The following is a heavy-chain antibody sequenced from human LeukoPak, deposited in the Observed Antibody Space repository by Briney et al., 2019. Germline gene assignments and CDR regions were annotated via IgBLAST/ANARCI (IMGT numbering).Heavy chain of an antibody. CDR2: ISGSGGST. D-gene: IGHD4-17*01. J-gene: IGHJ4*02. CDR1: GFTFSSYA. Sequence: GGSLRLSCAASGFTFSSYAMSWVRQAPGKGLEWVSAISGSGGSTYYADSVKGRFTIPRDNSKNTLYLQMNSLRAEDTAVYYCAKSALRYGPKRGDYFDYWGQGTLVTVSS. CDR3: AKSALRYGPKRGDYFDY. V-gene: IGHV3-23*01.